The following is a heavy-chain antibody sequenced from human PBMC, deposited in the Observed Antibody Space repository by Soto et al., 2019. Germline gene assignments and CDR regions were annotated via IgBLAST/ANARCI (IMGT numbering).Heavy chain of an antibody. Sequence: GASVKVSCKASGYTFTGYYMHWVRQAPGQGLEWMGWINPNSGGTNYAQKFQGWVTMTRDTSISTAYMELSRLRSDDTAVYYCARGVAAAGKGYYYGMDVWGQGTTVTVSS. CDR1: GYTFTGYY. V-gene: IGHV1-2*04. CDR2: INPNSGGT. D-gene: IGHD6-13*01. J-gene: IGHJ6*02. CDR3: ARGVAAAGKGYYYGMDV.